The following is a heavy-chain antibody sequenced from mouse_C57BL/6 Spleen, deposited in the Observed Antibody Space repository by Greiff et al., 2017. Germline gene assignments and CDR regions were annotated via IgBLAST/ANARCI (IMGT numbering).Heavy chain of an antibody. D-gene: IGHD1-1*02. V-gene: IGHV1-26*01. CDR1: GYTFTDYY. J-gene: IGHJ2*01. Sequence: EVQLQQSGPELVKPGASVKISCKASGYTFTDYYMNWVKQSHGKSLEWIGDINPNNGGTSYNQKFKGKATLTVDKSSSTAFMELRSLTSEDSAVYYCARKPYGSFDYWGQGTTLTVSS. CDR2: INPNNGGT. CDR3: ARKPYGSFDY.